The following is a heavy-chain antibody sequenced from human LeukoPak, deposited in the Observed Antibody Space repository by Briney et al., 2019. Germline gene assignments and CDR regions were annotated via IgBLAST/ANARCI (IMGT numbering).Heavy chain of an antibody. CDR3: ARESSSIAIGTLDF. Sequence: GRSLRLSCTPSGFTFSTSGMRWVRQAPGKGLEWVGFLQYDGTEKYYADSVRGRFTISRDNSKNTLYLQMDSLRAEDTAVYYCARESSSIAIGTLDFWGQGTLVIVSS. CDR2: LQYDGTEK. V-gene: IGHV3-33*05. J-gene: IGHJ4*02. D-gene: IGHD6-13*01. CDR1: GFTFSTSG.